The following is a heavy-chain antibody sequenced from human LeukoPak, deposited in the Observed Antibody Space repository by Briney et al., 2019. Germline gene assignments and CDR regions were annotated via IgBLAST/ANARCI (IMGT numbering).Heavy chain of an antibody. Sequence: GGSLRLSCAASGFTFSTSAMSWVRQAPGKGLGWVSVISGSGGSPFYAASVKGRFPFSRASSKNTLYRQMNSLRVEDTAVYYCARGAGVGSYVPFDLWGQGALVIVSS. V-gene: IGHV3-23*01. CDR2: ISGSGGSP. CDR3: ARGAGVGSYVPFDL. CDR1: GFTFSTSA. J-gene: IGHJ4*02. D-gene: IGHD3-16*01.